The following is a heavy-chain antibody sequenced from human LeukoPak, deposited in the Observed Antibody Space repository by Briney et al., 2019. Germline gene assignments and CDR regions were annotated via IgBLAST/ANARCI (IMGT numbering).Heavy chain of an antibody. Sequence: PGGSLRLSCAASGFTFSSYSMNWVRQAPGKGLEWVSSISSSSSYIYYADSVKGRFTISRDNAKNSLYLQMNSLRAEDTAVYYCARALKYYNDSSNSTPLNYWGQGTLVTVSS. CDR3: ARALKYYNDSSNSTPLNY. CDR1: GFTFSSYS. V-gene: IGHV3-21*01. D-gene: IGHD3-22*01. CDR2: ISSSSSYI. J-gene: IGHJ4*02.